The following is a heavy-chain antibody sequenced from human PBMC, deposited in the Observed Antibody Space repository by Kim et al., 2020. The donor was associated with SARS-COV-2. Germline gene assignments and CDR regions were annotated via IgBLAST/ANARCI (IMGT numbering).Heavy chain of an antibody. D-gene: IGHD1-26*01. J-gene: IGHJ4*02. V-gene: IGHV4-39*07. Sequence: SETLSLTCTVSGGSISSSSYYWGWIRQPPGKGLEWIGSIYYSGSTYYNPSLKSRVTISVDTSKNQFSLKLSSVTAADTAVYYCARRRPWDGYFDYWGQGTLVTVSS. CDR2: IYYSGST. CDR3: ARRRPWDGYFDY. CDR1: GGSISSSSYY.